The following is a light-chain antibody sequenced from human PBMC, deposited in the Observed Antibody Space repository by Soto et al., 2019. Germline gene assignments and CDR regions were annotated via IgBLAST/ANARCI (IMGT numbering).Light chain of an antibody. V-gene: IGKV3-20*01. Sequence: ASLSCKDRPSVGRHLAWYPQKPGQAPRLIIYGASKRATGIPDRFSGSGSGTDFTLTISRLEPEDFAVYYCQQYGSSPQITFGQGTRLEIK. J-gene: IGKJ5*01. CDR2: GAS. CDR3: QQYGSSPQIT. CDR1: PSVGRH.